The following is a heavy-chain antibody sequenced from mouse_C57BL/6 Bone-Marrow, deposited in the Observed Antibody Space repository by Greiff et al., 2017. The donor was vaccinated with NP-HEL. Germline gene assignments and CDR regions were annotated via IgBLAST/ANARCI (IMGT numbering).Heavy chain of an antibody. J-gene: IGHJ3*01. CDR3: TGGPGFFTTVVDAY. Sequence: VQLQQSGAELVRPGASVKLSCTASGFNIKDDYMHWVKQRPEQGLEWIGWIDPENGDTEYASKFQGKATITADTSSNTAYLQLNSLTSEDTAVYYATGGPGFFTTVVDAYWGQGTLVTVSA. D-gene: IGHD1-1*01. V-gene: IGHV14-4*01. CDR1: GFNIKDDY. CDR2: IDPENGDT.